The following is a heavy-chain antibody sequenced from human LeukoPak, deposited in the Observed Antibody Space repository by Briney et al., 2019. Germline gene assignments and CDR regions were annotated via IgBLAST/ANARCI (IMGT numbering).Heavy chain of an antibody. CDR3: ARDYGSGDQKCFDP. D-gene: IGHD3-10*01. V-gene: IGHV4-61*02. CDR2: IYTSGST. CDR1: GGSISTGSYS. Sequence: SETLPLTCTVSGGSISTGSYSWNWIRQPAGKGLEWIGRIYTSGSTNYNPSPKSRVTVSVDTSKNQFSLKLSSVTAADTAVYYWARDYGSGDQKCFDPWGQGTLATVSS. J-gene: IGHJ5*02.